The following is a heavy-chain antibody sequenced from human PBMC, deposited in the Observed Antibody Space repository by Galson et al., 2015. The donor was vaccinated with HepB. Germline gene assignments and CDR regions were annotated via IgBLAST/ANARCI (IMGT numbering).Heavy chain of an antibody. CDR1: GFTFSSYS. D-gene: IGHD2-8*01. J-gene: IGHJ5*02. CDR3: ARDSQGYCTNGVCHSFDP. V-gene: IGHV3-21*01. CDR2: ISSSSSYI. Sequence: SLRLSCAASGFTFSSYSMNWVRQAPGKGLEWVSSISSSSSYIYYADSVKGRFTISRDNAKNSLYLQMNSLRAEDTAVYYCARDSQGYCTNGVCHSFDPWGQGTLVTVSS.